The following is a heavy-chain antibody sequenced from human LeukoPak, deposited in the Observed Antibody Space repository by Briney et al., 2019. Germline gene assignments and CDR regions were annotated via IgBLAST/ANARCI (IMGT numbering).Heavy chain of an antibody. J-gene: IGHJ4*02. CDR3: ARGVSSSWYFDY. CDR1: GFTVSSNY. V-gene: IGHV3-66*01. CDR2: IYSGGST. D-gene: IGHD6-13*01. Sequence: GGSLGLSCAASGFTVSSNYMSWVRQAPGKGLEWVSVIYSGGSTYYADSVKGRFTISRDNSKNTLYLQMNSLRAEDTAVYYCARGVSSSWYFDYWGQGTLVTVSS.